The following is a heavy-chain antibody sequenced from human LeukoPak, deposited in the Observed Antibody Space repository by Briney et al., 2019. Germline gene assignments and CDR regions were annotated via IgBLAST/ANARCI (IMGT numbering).Heavy chain of an antibody. CDR1: GFTFSSYS. Sequence: GGSLRLSCAASGFTFSSYSMNWVRQAPGKGLEGVSSISSSSSYIYYADSVKGRFTISRDNAKKSPDLQMNSLRAEDTAVYYCARDRKDIVATIDYWGQGTLVTVSS. D-gene: IGHD5-12*01. CDR2: ISSSSSYI. CDR3: ARDRKDIVATIDY. J-gene: IGHJ4*02. V-gene: IGHV3-21*01.